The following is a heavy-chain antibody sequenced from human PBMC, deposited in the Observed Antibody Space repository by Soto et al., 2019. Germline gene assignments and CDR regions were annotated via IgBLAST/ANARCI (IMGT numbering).Heavy chain of an antibody. CDR1: GYTFTSYG. V-gene: IGHV1-18*01. J-gene: IGHJ3*02. CDR2: ISAYNGNT. CDR3: ARHYYYDSSRYYLGAFDI. Sequence: ASVKVSCKASGYTFTSYGISWVRQAPGQGLEWMGWISAYNGNTNYAQKLQGRVTMTTDTSTSTAYMELRSLRSDDTAVYYCARHYYYDSSRYYLGAFDIWGQGTMVTVSS. D-gene: IGHD3-22*01.